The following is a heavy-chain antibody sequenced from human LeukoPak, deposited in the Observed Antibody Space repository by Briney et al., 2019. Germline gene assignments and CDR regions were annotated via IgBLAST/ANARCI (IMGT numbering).Heavy chain of an antibody. CDR3: ARYGDYALRSQVPREGYFQH. V-gene: IGHV5-51*01. CDR2: IYPGDSDT. CDR1: GYSFTSYW. Sequence: GESLKISCQGSGYSFTSYWIGWVRQMPGKGLGWMGMIYPGDSDTRYSPSFQGQVTISADKSISTAYLQWSSLKASDTAMYYCARYGDYALRSQVPREGYFQHWGQGTLVTVSS. D-gene: IGHD4-17*01. J-gene: IGHJ1*01.